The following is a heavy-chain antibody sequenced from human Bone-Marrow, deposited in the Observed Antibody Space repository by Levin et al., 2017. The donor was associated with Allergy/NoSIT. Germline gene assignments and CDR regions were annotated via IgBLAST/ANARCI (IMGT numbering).Heavy chain of an antibody. CDR3: AKSWAEYSSSPWDWFDP. D-gene: IGHD6-6*01. V-gene: IGHV3-30*18. J-gene: IGHJ5*02. CDR1: GFTFSSYG. Sequence: SCAASGFTFSSYGMHWVRQAPGKGLEWVAVISYDGSNKYYADSVKGRFTISRDNSKNTLYLQMNSLRAEDTAVYYCAKSWAEYSSSPWDWFDPWGQGTLVTVSS. CDR2: ISYDGSNK.